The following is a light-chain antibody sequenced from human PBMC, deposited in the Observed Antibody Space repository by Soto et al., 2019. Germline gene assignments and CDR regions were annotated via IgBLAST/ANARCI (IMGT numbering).Light chain of an antibody. CDR1: SSDVGGYNY. CDR2: DVT. CDR3: CSYAGSYVV. Sequence: QSALTQPRSVSGSPGQSVTISCTGTSSDVGGYNYVSWYQQYPGKAPKLMIYDVTKRPSGVPDRFSGSKSGNTASLTISGLQAEDEAGYYCCSYAGSYVVFGGGTKLTVL. J-gene: IGLJ2*01. V-gene: IGLV2-11*01.